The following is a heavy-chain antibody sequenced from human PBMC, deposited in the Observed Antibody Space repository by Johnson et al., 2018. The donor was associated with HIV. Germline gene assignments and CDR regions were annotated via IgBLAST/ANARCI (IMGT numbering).Heavy chain of an antibody. D-gene: IGHD3-22*01. CDR2: IGSSGSPI. V-gene: IGHV3-11*04. J-gene: IGHJ3*01. CDR1: GFTFSDYY. Sequence: QVQLVESGGGVVQPGGSLRLSCAASGFTFSDYYMSWIRQAPGKGLEWISYIGSSGSPIYYTDSVRGRFTISRDNAKNSLYLQMNSLRAEDTAVYYCARGLSSGYYSNAFDVWGQGTMATVSS. CDR3: ARGLSSGYYSNAFDV.